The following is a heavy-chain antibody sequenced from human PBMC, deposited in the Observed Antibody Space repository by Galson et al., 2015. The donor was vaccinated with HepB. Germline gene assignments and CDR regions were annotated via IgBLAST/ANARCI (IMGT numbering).Heavy chain of an antibody. CDR1: GFTFSNAW. D-gene: IGHD6-19*01. V-gene: IGHV3-15*01. CDR3: TTEAQQWLQSEGWFDP. J-gene: IGHJ5*02. Sequence: SLRLSCAASGFTFSNAWMSWVRQAPGKGLEWVGRIKSKTDGGTTDYAAPVKGRFTISRDDSKNTLYLQMNSLKTEDTAVYYCTTEAQQWLQSEGWFDPWDQGTLVTVSS. CDR2: IKSKTDGGTT.